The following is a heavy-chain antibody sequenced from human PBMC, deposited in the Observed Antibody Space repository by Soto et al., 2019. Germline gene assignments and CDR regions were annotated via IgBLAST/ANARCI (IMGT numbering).Heavy chain of an antibody. J-gene: IGHJ4*02. CDR3: ARVRVTVIVMVFDY. V-gene: IGHV4-30-2*01. CDR1: GGSISSGGYS. Sequence: SETLSLTCAVSGGSISSGGYSWSRIRQPPGKGLELIGYIYHSGSTYYNPSLKSRVTISVDTSKNQFSLKLSSVTAADTAVYYCARVRVTVIVMVFDYWGQGTLVTVSS. CDR2: IYHSGST. D-gene: IGHD3-22*01.